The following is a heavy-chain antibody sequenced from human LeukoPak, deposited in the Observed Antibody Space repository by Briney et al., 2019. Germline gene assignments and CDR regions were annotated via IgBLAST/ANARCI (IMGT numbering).Heavy chain of an antibody. V-gene: IGHV3-21*01. CDR1: GFTFSSYS. CDR3: VRGPYGASISKWFDP. J-gene: IGHJ5*02. Sequence: PGRSLRLSCAASGFTFSSYSMNWVRQAPGKGLEWVSSISSSSSYIYYADSVKGRFTISRDNAKNSLYLQMNSLRAEDTAVYYCVRGPYGASISKWFDPWGQGTQVIVSP. CDR2: ISSSSSYI. D-gene: IGHD4/OR15-4a*01.